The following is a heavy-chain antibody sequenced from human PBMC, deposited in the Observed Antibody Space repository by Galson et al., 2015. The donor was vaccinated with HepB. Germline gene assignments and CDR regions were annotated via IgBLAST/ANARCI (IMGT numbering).Heavy chain of an antibody. CDR3: ARARYSSSPPDV. J-gene: IGHJ4*02. D-gene: IGHD6-19*01. Sequence: SVKVSCKAPGYIFANYGISWVRQAPGQGLEWMGWIFSRNGNTDYGQRFQGRVTMTTDTLTNTAYMELRSLRPDDTAMYYCARARYSSSPPDVWGQGSLVTVSS. V-gene: IGHV1-18*04. CDR2: IFSRNGNT. CDR1: GYIFANYG.